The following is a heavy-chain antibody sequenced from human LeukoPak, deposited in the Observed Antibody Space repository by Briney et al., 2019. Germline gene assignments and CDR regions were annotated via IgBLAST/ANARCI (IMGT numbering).Heavy chain of an antibody. CDR3: AKRGYTYGGHFDY. D-gene: IGHD5-18*01. Sequence: GGSLRLSCAASGFTFSNYGMHWVRQAPGKGLEWVAFIRYDGSNKNYADSVKGRFTISRDNSKNTLYVQMDSLRAEDTAVYYCAKRGYTYGGHFDYWGQGALVTVSS. CDR2: IRYDGSNK. CDR1: GFTFSNYG. J-gene: IGHJ4*02. V-gene: IGHV3-30*02.